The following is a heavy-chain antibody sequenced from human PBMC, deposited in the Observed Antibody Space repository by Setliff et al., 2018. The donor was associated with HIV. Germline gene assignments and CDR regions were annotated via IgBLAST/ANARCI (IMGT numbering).Heavy chain of an antibody. V-gene: IGHV3-23*01. D-gene: IGHD6-19*01. Sequence: GGSLRLSCAASGFTFSSYAMSWVRQAPGKGLEGVSAISGSGANTYYADSVKGRFTISRDNSKNTLYLQMNSLRAEDTAVYYCVREWVAGESYWGQGTLVTVSS. CDR1: GFTFSSYA. CDR3: VREWVAGESY. CDR2: ISGSGANT. J-gene: IGHJ4*02.